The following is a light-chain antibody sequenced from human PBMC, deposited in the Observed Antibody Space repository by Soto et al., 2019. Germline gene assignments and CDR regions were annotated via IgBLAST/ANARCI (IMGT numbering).Light chain of an antibody. CDR1: SGYSNYK. CDR3: GADHGSGSNFVYV. J-gene: IGLJ1*01. V-gene: IGLV9-49*01. Sequence: QAVVTQLPSASASLGASVTLTCTLSSGYSNYKVDWYQQRPGKGPRFVMRVGTGGIVGSKGDGIPDRFSVLGSGLNRYLTIKNIQEEDESDYHCGADHGSGSNFVYVFGTGTKVTVL. CDR2: VGTGGIVG.